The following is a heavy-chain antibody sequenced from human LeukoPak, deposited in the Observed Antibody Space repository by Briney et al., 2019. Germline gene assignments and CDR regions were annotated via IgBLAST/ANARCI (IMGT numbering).Heavy chain of an antibody. V-gene: IGHV3-21*01. CDR1: GFTFSGYT. CDR2: IISSSSFI. D-gene: IGHD5-18*01. J-gene: IGHJ4*02. CDR3: ATGLRGYSYGYDLYYFDY. Sequence: GGSLRLSCAASGFTFSGYTMNCVRQAPGKGLEWVSSIISSSSFIYYADSVKGRFTVSRDNAKNSLYLQMNSLRAEDTAVYYCATGLRGYSYGYDLYYFDYWGQGTLVTVSS.